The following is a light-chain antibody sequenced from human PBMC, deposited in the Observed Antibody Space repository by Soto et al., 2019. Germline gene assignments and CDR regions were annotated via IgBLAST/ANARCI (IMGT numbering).Light chain of an antibody. CDR1: SSDVGTYNR. CDR2: EGS. CDR3: CSYGGFYV. Sequence: QSAPTQPASVSGSPGQSITISCTGASSDVGTYNRVSWYQQHPGKAPKLMIYEGSKRPSAVSNRFSGSKSGNTASLTISGRQDEDEADYYCCSYGGFYVFGTGTKLTVL. V-gene: IGLV2-23*01. J-gene: IGLJ1*01.